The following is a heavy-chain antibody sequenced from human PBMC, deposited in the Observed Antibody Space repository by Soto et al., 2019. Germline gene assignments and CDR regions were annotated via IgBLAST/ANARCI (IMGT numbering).Heavy chain of an antibody. CDR2: IYYTGST. V-gene: IGHV4-31*03. CDR3: ATQPRYDSSGYFYY. CDR1: GISIKSGGYY. Sequence: SETLSLTCSVSGISIKSGGYYWTWIRQLPGKGLEWIGDIYYTGSTFYHPSLKTRVTLSMDTSKNQLTLNLGSVTAADTAVYYCATQPRYDSSGYFYYWGQGTQVTVSS. D-gene: IGHD3-22*01. J-gene: IGHJ4*02.